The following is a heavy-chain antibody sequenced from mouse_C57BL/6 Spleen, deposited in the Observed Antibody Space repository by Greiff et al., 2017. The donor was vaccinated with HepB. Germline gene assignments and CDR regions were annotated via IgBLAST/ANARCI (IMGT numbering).Heavy chain of an antibody. Sequence: EVKLMESEGGLVQPGSSMKLSCTASGFTFSDYYMAWVRQVPEKGLEWVANINYDGSSTYYLDSLKSRFIISRDNAKNILYLQMSSLKSEDTATYYCARDGNYGCAMDYWGQGTSVTVSS. D-gene: IGHD2-1*01. CDR2: INYDGSST. V-gene: IGHV5-16*01. CDR3: ARDGNYGCAMDY. J-gene: IGHJ4*01. CDR1: GFTFSDYY.